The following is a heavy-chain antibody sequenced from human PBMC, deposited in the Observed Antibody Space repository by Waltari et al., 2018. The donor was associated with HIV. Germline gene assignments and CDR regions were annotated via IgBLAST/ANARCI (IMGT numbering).Heavy chain of an antibody. Sequence: QVQLVQSGGEVKKPGASVKVSCKTSGYTFTSHGITWVRQAPGQGLECMGWISVNSGYTNYAQKFQGRVTMTTDTSTNTAYMELRSLRSDDTAVYYCARGGTHSSSDYWGQGTRVTVSS. J-gene: IGHJ4*02. CDR1: GYTFTSHG. CDR2: ISVNSGYT. CDR3: ARGGTHSSSDY. D-gene: IGHD6-13*01. V-gene: IGHV1-18*01.